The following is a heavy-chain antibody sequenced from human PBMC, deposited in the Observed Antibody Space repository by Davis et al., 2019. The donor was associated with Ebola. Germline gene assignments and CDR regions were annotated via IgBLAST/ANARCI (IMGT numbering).Heavy chain of an antibody. CDR1: GFTFSDHY. D-gene: IGHD3-22*01. CDR2: TRNKANSYTT. CDR3: ASLLTYYYDSSGYSDAFDI. J-gene: IGHJ3*02. V-gene: IGHV3-72*01. Sequence: GESLKISCAASGFTFSDHYMDWVRQAPGKGLEWVGRTRNKANSYTTEYAASVKGRFTISRDDSKNSLYLQMNSLKTEDTAVYYCASLLTYYYDSSGYSDAFDIWGQGTMVTVSS.